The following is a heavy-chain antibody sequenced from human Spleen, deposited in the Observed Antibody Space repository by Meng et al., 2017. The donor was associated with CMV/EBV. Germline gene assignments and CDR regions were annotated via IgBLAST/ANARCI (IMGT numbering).Heavy chain of an antibody. D-gene: IGHD5-24*01. CDR3: AKDVEYRRDGPFDY. CDR1: GFTISSYA. CDR2: IYRDGITT. J-gene: IGHJ4*02. V-gene: IGHV3-23*03. Sequence: GESLKISCATSGFTISSYALSWVRQAPGKGPEWVSVIYRDGITTYYADSVKGRFTISRDNSKNTLYLQMNSLRAEDTAVYYCAKDVEYRRDGPFDYWGQGTLVTVSS.